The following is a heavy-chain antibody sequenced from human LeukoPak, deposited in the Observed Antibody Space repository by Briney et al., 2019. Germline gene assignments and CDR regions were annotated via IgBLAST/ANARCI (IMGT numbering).Heavy chain of an antibody. D-gene: IGHD3-3*01. J-gene: IGHJ4*02. V-gene: IGHV1-69*05. Sequence: ASVKVSCKASGGTFSSYAISWVRQAPGQGLEWTGGIIPIFGTANYAQKFQGRVTITTDESTSTAYMELSSLRSEDTAVYYCAGGITGITIFGVATRDWGQGTLVTVSS. CDR1: GGTFSSYA. CDR3: AGGITGITIFGVATRD. CDR2: IIPIFGTA.